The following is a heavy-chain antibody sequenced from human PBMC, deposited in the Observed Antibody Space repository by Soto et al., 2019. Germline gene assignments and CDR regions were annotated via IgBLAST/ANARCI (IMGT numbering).Heavy chain of an antibody. CDR2: IYSGGST. CDR3: ARDRLWFGESHFDY. V-gene: IGHV3-66*01. D-gene: IGHD3-10*01. J-gene: IGHJ4*02. CDR1: GFTFSDYW. Sequence: GGSLRLSCAVSGFTFSDYWMSWVRQAPGKGLEWVSVIYSGGSTYYADSVKGRFTISRDNSKNTLYLQMNSLRAEDTAVYYCARDRLWFGESHFDYWGQGTLGTVSS.